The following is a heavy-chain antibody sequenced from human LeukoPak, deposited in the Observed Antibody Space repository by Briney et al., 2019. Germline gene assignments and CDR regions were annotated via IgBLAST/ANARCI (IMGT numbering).Heavy chain of an antibody. CDR1: GFTFTSYD. D-gene: IGHD5-24*01. V-gene: IGHV3-33*01. Sequence: GGSLRLSCAASGFTFTSYDMHWVRQAPGKGLEWVALIWYDGSNTYYADSEKGRFTISRDNSKNTLYLQMNSLRAEDTAVYYCARGAGYNYPYYFDYWGQGTLVTVSS. CDR3: ARGAGYNYPYYFDY. CDR2: IWYDGSNT. J-gene: IGHJ4*02.